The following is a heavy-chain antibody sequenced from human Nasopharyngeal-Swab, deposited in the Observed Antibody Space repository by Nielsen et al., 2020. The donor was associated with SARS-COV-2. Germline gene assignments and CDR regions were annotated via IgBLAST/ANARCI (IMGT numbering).Heavy chain of an antibody. CDR1: GFTFSSYA. V-gene: IGHV3-66*01. J-gene: IGHJ4*02. D-gene: IGHD6-19*01. Sequence: GESLKISCAASGFTFSSYAMSWVRQAPGKGLEWVSVIYSGGSTNYADSVKGRFTISRDSSNNTLYLQMNSLRAEDTAVYYCARELGYSSGWFFDYWGQGTLVTVSS. CDR2: IYSGGST. CDR3: ARELGYSSGWFFDY.